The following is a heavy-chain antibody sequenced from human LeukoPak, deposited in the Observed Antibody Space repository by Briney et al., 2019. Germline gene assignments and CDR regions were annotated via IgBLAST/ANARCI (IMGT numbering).Heavy chain of an antibody. J-gene: IGHJ4*02. CDR3: ASLGVGYYYFDF. D-gene: IGHD3-3*01. CDR1: GFSISSGYY. V-gene: IGHV4-38-2*02. Sequence: SETLSLICTVSGFSISSGYYWTWIRQSPGKGLEWIGSWYNNGTSYYNPSLQSRVTISLDTSKNQFSLKVTSVTAADTAVFYCASLGVGYYYFDFWGQGILVTVSS. CDR2: WYNNGTS.